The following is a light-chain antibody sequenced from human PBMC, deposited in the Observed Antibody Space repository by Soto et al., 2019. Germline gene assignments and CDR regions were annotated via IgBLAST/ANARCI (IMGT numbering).Light chain of an antibody. CDR1: SSDIGSYNH. CDR2: AVS. V-gene: IGLV2-14*03. CDR3: SSYTSSSTYV. J-gene: IGLJ1*01. Sequence: QSALTQPASVSGSPGQSITISCSGTSSDIGSYNHVAWYQQFPGKSPKLMIYAVSDRPSGVSNRFSGSKSGNTASLTISGLQAEDEADYYCSSYTSSSTYVFGTGTKLTVL.